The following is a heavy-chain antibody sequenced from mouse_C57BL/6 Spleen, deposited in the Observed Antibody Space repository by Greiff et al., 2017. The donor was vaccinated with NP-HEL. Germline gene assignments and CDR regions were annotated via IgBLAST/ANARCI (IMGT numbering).Heavy chain of an antibody. J-gene: IGHJ2*01. V-gene: IGHV3-6*01. CDR3: ARGDYCFDY. Sequence: VQLKQSGPGLVKPSQSLSLTCSVTGYSITSGYYWNWIRQFPGNKLEWMGYISYDGSNNYNPSLKNRISITRDTSKNQFFLKLNSVTTEDTATYYCARGDYCFDYWGQGTTLTVSS. CDR1: GYSITSGYY. D-gene: IGHD2-4*01. CDR2: ISYDGSN.